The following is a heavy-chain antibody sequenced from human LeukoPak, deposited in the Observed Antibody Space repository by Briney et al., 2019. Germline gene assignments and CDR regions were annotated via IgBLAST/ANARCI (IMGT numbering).Heavy chain of an antibody. CDR3: ARTRYCSGGSCYSVVPNWFDP. V-gene: IGHV4-39*07. Sequence: SETLSLTCTVSGGSISSSSYYWGWIRQPPGKGLEWIGSIYYSGSTYYNPSLKSRVTISVDKSKNQFSLKLSSVTAADTAVYYCARTRYCSGGSCYSVVPNWFDPWGQGTLVTVSS. J-gene: IGHJ5*02. D-gene: IGHD2-15*01. CDR2: IYYSGST. CDR1: GGSISSSSYY.